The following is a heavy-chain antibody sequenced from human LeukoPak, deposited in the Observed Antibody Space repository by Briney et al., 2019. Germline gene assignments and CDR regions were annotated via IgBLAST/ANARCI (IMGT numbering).Heavy chain of an antibody. CDR1: GGSIRSYY. V-gene: IGHV4-59*01. CDR3: AREFSPISPDAFDI. D-gene: IGHD3-3*02. J-gene: IGHJ3*02. CDR2: IYYSGST. Sequence: PSWTLSLTCSVSGGSIRSYYWSWLRQAPATGLECVWYIYYSGSTNYNPSLKSRVTISVDTSKNQFSLKLSSVTAADTAVYYCAREFSPISPDAFDIWGQGTMVTVSS.